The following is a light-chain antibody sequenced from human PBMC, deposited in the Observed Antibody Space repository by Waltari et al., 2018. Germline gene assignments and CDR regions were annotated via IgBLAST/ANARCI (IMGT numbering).Light chain of an antibody. V-gene: IGLV8-61*01. J-gene: IGLJ3*02. CDR3: LLYMGSGIWV. Sequence: QTVVTQEPSLSVSPGGTGTLTCALASGSLSSTSYASWYQQSPGQTPRTVVYKASFRSSGVPVRFSGSVLGNKAVLIITGAQAEDESTYYCLLYMGSGIWVFGGGTKLTVL. CDR2: KAS. CDR1: SGSLSSTSY.